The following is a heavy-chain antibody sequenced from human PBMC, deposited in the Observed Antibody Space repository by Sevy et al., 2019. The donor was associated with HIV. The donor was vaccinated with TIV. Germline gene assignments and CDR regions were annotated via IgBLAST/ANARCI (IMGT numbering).Heavy chain of an antibody. CDR1: GFIFSSYG. CDR3: ARANYYDSSGYYCDY. J-gene: IGHJ4*02. D-gene: IGHD3-22*01. V-gene: IGHV3-33*01. CDR2: IWYDGSNK. Sequence: GGSLRLSCAASGFIFSSYGMHWVSQAPGKGLESVAVIWYDGSNKYYADSVKGRFTISRDNSKNTLYLQMNSLRAEDTAVYYCARANYYDSSGYYCDYWGQGSLVTVSS.